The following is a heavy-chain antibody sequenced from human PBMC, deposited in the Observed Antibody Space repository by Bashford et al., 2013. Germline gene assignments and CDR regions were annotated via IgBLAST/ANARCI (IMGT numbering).Heavy chain of an antibody. CDR1: SGSISSNVYY. J-gene: IGHJ4*02. Sequence: ETLSLTCTVSSGSISSNVYYWGLDPPAPRKGLEWIGSIYYSGSTTYNPALKSRVTISLDTSKKQFSLRLSSVTAADTAVYYCARVGYSSPVDYWGQGTLVTVSS. CDR3: ARVGYSSPVDY. CDR2: IYYSGST. D-gene: IGHD6-19*01. V-gene: IGHV4-39*07.